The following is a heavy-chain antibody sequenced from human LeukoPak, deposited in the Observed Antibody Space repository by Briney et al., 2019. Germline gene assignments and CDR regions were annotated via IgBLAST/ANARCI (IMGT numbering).Heavy chain of an antibody. J-gene: IGHJ4*02. Sequence: SETLSLTCTVSGGSISPDYWTWNRQPPRKGLEWIGYIHYSGSTNYNPSLQSRVTISRDASKKQFSLSLSSVTAADTAVYYCARGVVPATSHLPLLDSWGQGTLVTVSS. CDR1: GGSISPDY. CDR2: IHYSGST. CDR3: ARGVVPATSHLPLLDS. V-gene: IGHV4-59*01. D-gene: IGHD2-2*01.